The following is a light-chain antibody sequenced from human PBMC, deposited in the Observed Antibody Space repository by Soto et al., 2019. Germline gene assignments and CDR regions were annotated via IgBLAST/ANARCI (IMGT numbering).Light chain of an antibody. J-gene: IGKJ4*01. Sequence: EIVLTQSPATLSLSPGERATLSCRASQSVSSYLAWYQQKPGQAPRLLIYDASNSATGIPARFSGSGSRTDFTLTISSLEPEDFAVYYCQQRSNGPPLTFGGGTKVEIK. CDR3: QQRSNGPPLT. V-gene: IGKV3-11*01. CDR2: DAS. CDR1: QSVSSY.